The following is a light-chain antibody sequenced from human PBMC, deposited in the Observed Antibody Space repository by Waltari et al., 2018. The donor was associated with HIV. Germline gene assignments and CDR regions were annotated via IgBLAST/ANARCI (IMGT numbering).Light chain of an antibody. CDR1: ALPKQY. V-gene: IGLV3-25*03. Sequence: SHELTQPPSVSVSPGQTARITCSGDALPKQYAYWYHQKPGQAPVLVIYKDSERPSGITERFSGSSSGTIVTLTISGVQAEDEADYYCQSPDSSGTWVFGGGTKLTVL. CDR3: QSPDSSGTWV. CDR2: KDS. J-gene: IGLJ3*02.